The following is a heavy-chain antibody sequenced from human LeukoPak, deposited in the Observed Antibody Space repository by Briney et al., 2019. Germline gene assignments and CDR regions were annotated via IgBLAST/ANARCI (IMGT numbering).Heavy chain of an antibody. D-gene: IGHD1-26*01. V-gene: IGHV1-46*01. CDR2: INPSGGST. CDR1: GYTFTSYY. J-gene: IGHJ4*02. Sequence: ASVKVSCKASGYTFTSYYMHWVRQAPGQGLEWMGIINPSGGSTSYSQKFQGRVTMTRDTSTSTVYMELSSLRSEDTAVYYCATEGRRELAFDYWGQGTLVTVSS. CDR3: ATEGRRELAFDY.